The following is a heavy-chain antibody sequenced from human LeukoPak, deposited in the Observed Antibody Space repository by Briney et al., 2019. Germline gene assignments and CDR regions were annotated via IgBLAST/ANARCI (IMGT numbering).Heavy chain of an antibody. CDR1: GFTFSSYS. CDR3: ARDLGVWGSYRYAD. J-gene: IGHJ4*02. CDR2: ISSSSSTI. V-gene: IGHV3-48*04. D-gene: IGHD3-16*02. Sequence: GGPLRLSCTASGFTFSSYSMNWVRQAPGKGLEWVSYISSSSSTIYYADSVKGRFTISRDNAKNSLYLQMNSLRAEDTAVYYCARDLGVWGSYRYADGGQGTLVTVSS.